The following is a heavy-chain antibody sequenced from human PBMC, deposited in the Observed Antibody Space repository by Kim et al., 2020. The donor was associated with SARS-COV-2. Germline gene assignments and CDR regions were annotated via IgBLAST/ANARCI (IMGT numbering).Heavy chain of an antibody. CDR1: GYTFTSYY. CDR2: INPSGGST. J-gene: IGHJ6*03. D-gene: IGHD3-3*01. Sequence: ASVKVSCKASGYTFTSYYMHWVRQAPGQGLEWMGIINPSGGSTRYSQKLQGRVTMTTDTSTNTVYMELSSLRSEDTAVYYCARVPTFTILDAQGYYYYM. V-gene: IGHV1-46*01. CDR3: ARVPTFTILDAQGYYYYM.